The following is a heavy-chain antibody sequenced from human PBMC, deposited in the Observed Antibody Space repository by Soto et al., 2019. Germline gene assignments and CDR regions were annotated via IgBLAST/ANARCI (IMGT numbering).Heavy chain of an antibody. CDR3: ARGEWFLRGYGMDV. CDR1: GDSISTDY. J-gene: IGHJ6*02. CDR2: IYNGGSP. Sequence: QVQLQESGPGLVKASETLSLTCTVSGDSISTDYWSWIRQPPGKRLEYIGFIYNGGSPNYSPSLESRVTITPDTSKNQCSLTLSSVTAADTAVYYCARGEWFLRGYGMDVWGRGTTVTVS. D-gene: IGHD3-3*01. V-gene: IGHV4-59*01.